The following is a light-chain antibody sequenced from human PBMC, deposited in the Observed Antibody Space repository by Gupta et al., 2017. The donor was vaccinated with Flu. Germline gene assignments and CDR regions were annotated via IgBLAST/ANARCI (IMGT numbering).Light chain of an antibody. J-gene: IGKJ1*01. CDR3: QQHNTFPLT. Sequence: DIQLTQSPSSLSASVGDRVTITCRASQGIRDQLGWYQQKPGKAPQRLIYEASKLQIEVPSRFSGGGSETEFTLTISSLQPEDSATYYCQQHNTFPLTFGKGTKVEIK. CDR1: QGIRDQ. CDR2: EAS. V-gene: IGKV1-17*01.